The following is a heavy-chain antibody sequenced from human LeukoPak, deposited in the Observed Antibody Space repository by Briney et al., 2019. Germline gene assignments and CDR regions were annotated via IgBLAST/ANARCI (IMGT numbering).Heavy chain of an antibody. V-gene: IGHV4-59*08. J-gene: IGHJ3*01. CDR2: IYESGCT. CDR1: VRSMRSDY. CDR3: ARHGTSGIYRRPFDF. D-gene: IGHD1-26*01. Sequence: SDTLSLTCTVSVRSMRSDYWSWLRHPPGKGLEWIGYIYESGCTNYNPSLKSRVTISVDTSNNQFSLKLNSVTAADTAVYYCARHGTSGIYRRPFDFWGQGTMVTVSS.